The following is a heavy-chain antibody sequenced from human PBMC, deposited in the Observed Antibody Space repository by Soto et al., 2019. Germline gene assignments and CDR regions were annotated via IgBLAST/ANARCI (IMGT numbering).Heavy chain of an antibody. Sequence: ASVKVSCKASGYTFTSYGISWVRQAPGQGLEWMGRIIPINGNANYAQKFQGRVTITTDKSTSTAYMELSSLRSEDTAVYYCARVGTTNYFDYWGQGTLVTVSS. D-gene: IGHD4-17*01. V-gene: IGHV1-18*01. CDR3: ARVGTTNYFDY. CDR2: IIPINGNA. CDR1: GYTFTSYG. J-gene: IGHJ4*02.